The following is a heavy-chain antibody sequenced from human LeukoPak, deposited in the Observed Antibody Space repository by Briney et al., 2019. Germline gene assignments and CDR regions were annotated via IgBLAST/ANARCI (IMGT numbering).Heavy chain of an antibody. Sequence: ASVKVSCKASGYTFTSYAMHWVRQAPGQRLEWMGWINVGNGNTKYSQEFQDRVTITRDTSAIIVYMELSSLRSEDMAVYYCAKVAARYGDYYFDYWGQGTLVTVSS. J-gene: IGHJ4*02. CDR1: GYTFTSYA. CDR2: INVGNGNT. CDR3: AKVAARYGDYYFDY. V-gene: IGHV1-3*03. D-gene: IGHD4-17*01.